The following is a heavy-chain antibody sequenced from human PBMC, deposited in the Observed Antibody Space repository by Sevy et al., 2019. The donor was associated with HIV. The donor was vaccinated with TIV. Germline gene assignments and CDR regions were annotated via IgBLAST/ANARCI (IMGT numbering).Heavy chain of an antibody. J-gene: IGHJ6*02. D-gene: IGHD2-15*01. Sequence: ASVKVSCKASGGTFSSYAISWVRQAPGQGLEWMGGIIPIFGTANYAQKFQGRVTITADESTSTAYMELSSQRSEDTAVYYGAGARYGCSGGSCYSGYYYYGMDVWGHGTPVTVSS. CDR2: IIPIFGTA. CDR1: GGTFSSYA. CDR3: AGARYGCSGGSCYSGYYYYGMDV. V-gene: IGHV1-69*13.